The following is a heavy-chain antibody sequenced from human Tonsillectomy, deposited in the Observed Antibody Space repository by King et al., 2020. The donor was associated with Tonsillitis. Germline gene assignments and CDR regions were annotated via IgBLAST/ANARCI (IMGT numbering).Heavy chain of an antibody. J-gene: IGHJ4*02. V-gene: IGHV3-74*01. CDR1: GFTFSDYW. Sequence: VQLVESGGGLVQPGGSLRLSCAASGFTFSDYWMHWVRQGPGKGLVWVSRIDGDGCSTTYPDSVKGRFTISRDNAKNTVYLQMNSLRADDTAVYYCARGAYSDYQIDYWGQGTLVTVSS. CDR3: ARGAYSDYQIDY. D-gene: IGHD4-11*01. CDR2: IDGDGCST.